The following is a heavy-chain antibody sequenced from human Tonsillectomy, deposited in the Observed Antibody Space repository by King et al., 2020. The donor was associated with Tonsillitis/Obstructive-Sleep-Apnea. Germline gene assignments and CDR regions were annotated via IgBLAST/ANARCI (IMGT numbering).Heavy chain of an antibody. J-gene: IGHJ6*03. CDR1: GFTFSDHY. CDR2: IRTKRNSYTT. Sequence: DVQLVESGGGLVQPGGYLRLSCAASGFTFSDHYMDWVRQAPGKGLEWVGRIRTKRNSYTTEDAASVTGRFTISRDDSKSSQYLQMNNLKTEDTAVYYCDRDRGYGIWGGYYIDVWGEGTTVLVSS. D-gene: IGHD3-3*01. V-gene: IGHV3-72*01. CDR3: DRDRGYGIWGGYYIDV.